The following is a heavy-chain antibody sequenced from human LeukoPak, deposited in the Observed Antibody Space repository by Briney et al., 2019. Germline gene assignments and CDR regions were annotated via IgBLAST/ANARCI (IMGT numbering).Heavy chain of an antibody. CDR1: GYTFTSYY. V-gene: IGHV1-46*01. J-gene: IGHJ4*02. CDR2: INPSGGGT. CDR3: ARDVGYCSSTSCRDY. D-gene: IGHD2-2*01. Sequence: ASVKVSCKASGYTFTSYYMHWVRQAPGQGLEWMGIINPSGGGTSYAQKFQGRVTMTRDTSTSTVYMELSSLRSDDTAVYYCARDVGYCSSTSCRDYWGQGTLVTVSS.